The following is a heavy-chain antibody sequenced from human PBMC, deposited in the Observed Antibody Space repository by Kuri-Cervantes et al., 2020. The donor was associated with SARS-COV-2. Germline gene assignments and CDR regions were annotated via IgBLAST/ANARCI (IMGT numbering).Heavy chain of an antibody. D-gene: IGHD3-10*01. Sequence: GESLKISCAASGFTFTDYWMSWVRQAPGKGLEWVGNVRPDGNSKGYVDAVKGRFTISRDNAKNSPYLQMDSLSAEDTAVYYCARDDRAGHFDVWGQGTMVTVSS. J-gene: IGHJ3*01. CDR1: GFTFTDYW. V-gene: IGHV3-7*03. CDR3: ARDDRAGHFDV. CDR2: VRPDGNSK.